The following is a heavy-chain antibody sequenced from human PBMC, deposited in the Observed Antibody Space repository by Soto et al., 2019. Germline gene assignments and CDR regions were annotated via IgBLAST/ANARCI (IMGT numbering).Heavy chain of an antibody. D-gene: IGHD3-9*01. V-gene: IGHV3-23*01. Sequence: GGSLRLSCAASGFTFSSYAMSWVRQAPGKGLEWVSAISGSGGSTYYADSVKGRFTISRDNSKNTLYLQMNSLRAEDTAVYYCAKDQIKERYFPWFDPWGQGTLVTVSS. CDR3: AKDQIKERYFPWFDP. CDR1: GFTFSSYA. CDR2: ISGSGGST. J-gene: IGHJ5*02.